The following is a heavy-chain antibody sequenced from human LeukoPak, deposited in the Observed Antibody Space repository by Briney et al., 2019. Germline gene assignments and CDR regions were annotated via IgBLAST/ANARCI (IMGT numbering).Heavy chain of an antibody. CDR3: ARHTYYDFWSGYYGYYFDY. D-gene: IGHD3-3*01. CDR1: GGSISSYY. V-gene: IGHV4-4*07. Sequence: KPSETLSLTCTVSGGSISSYYWSWLRQPAGKGLEWIRRIYTSGSTNYNPSLKSRVTMSADTSKNQISLKLSSVTAADTAVYYRARHTYYDFWSGYYGYYFDYWGQGTLVTVSS. J-gene: IGHJ4*02. CDR2: IYTSGST.